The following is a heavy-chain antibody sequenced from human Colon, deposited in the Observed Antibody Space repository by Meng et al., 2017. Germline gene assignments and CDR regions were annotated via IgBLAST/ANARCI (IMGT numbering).Heavy chain of an antibody. J-gene: IGHJ4*02. CDR1: GGSITTNSY. D-gene: IGHD4-23*01. Sequence: QVQRSESGPGLVKPSGTLSLTCAVSGGSITTNSYWSWVRQSPEKGLEWIGQIDHRGDPYYNPSLKSRVTMSVDRSKSQVSLQLTSVTAADTAVYYCARHGGYYQDYWGQGTLVTVSS. CDR3: ARHGGYYQDY. CDR2: IDHRGDP. V-gene: IGHV4-4*02.